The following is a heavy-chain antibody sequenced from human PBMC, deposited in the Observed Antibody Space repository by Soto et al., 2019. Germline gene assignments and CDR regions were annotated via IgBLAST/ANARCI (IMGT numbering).Heavy chain of an antibody. CDR1: GGSISSSSYY. CDR3: ARLGYCTNGVCIISHYFDY. D-gene: IGHD2-8*01. CDR2: IYYSGST. V-gene: IGHV4-39*01. Sequence: SETLSLTCTVSGGSISSSSYYWGWIRQPPGKGLEWIGSIYYSGSTYYNPSLKSRVTISVDTSKNQFSLKLSSVTAADTAVYYCARLGYCTNGVCIISHYFDYWGQGTLVTVS. J-gene: IGHJ4*02.